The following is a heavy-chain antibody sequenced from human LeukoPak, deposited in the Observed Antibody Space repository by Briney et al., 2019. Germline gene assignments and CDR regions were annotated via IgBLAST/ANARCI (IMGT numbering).Heavy chain of an antibody. CDR3: ARDTSWYFDL. CDR1: GFNFSTYN. CDR2: ISGTSSSAI. V-gene: IGHV3-48*01. Sequence: GGSLRLSCAASGFNFSTYNMNWVRQAPGKGLEWISFISGTSSSAIYYGDSVKGRFTISRDDAKNLLFLQMNSMRAEGAAVVFCARDTSWYFDLWGRGTLVTVSS. J-gene: IGHJ2*01.